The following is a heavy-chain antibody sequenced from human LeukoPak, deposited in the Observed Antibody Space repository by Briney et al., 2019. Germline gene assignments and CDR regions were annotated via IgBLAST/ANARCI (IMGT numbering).Heavy chain of an antibody. D-gene: IGHD3-9*01. J-gene: IGHJ6*03. CDR1: GGSISGYS. CDR3: ARRGYDILTGSESLQYYYMDV. CDR2: IYYSGST. Sequence: SETLSLACTVSGGSISGYSWSWIRQSPGKGLEWIGYIYYSGSTNYNPSLKSRVTISVDTSKNQFSLKLSSVTAADTAIYYCARRGYDILTGSESLQYYYMDVWGKGTTVTVSS. V-gene: IGHV4-59*12.